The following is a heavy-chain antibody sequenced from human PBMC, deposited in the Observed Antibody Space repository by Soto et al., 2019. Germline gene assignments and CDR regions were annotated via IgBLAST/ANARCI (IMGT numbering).Heavy chain of an antibody. V-gene: IGHV4-4*02. J-gene: IGHJ4*02. Sequence: PSEALSLTCAVSGFAISSSNWCSWVRPPPGKGLEWSGEIYHSGSTNYNPSLKSRVTISVDKSKNQFSPKLSSVTAADTAVYYCASLPATSDFEYLGQGTLVTVSA. D-gene: IGHD2-2*01. CDR2: IYHSGST. CDR3: ASLPATSDFEY. CDR1: GFAISSSNW.